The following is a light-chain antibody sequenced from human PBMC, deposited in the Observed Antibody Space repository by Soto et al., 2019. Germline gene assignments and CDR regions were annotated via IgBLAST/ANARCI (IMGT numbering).Light chain of an antibody. J-gene: IGKJ1*01. CDR2: DAS. CDR3: QQYNSYPWT. CDR1: QSISSW. V-gene: IGKV1-5*01. Sequence: DIQMTQSPSTLSASVGARVSITCRAGQSISSWLAWYQQKPGKAPKLLIYDASSLQNGVPSRFRGAESGTELTITISRLQPDDAEVYDCQQYNSYPWTFGQGTKVDIK.